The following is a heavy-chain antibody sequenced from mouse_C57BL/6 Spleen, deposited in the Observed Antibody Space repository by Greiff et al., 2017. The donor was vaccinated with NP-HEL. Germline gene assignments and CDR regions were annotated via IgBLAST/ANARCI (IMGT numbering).Heavy chain of an antibody. J-gene: IGHJ2*01. CDR1: GFTFSSYG. V-gene: IGHV5-6*01. D-gene: IGHD1-1*01. CDR2: ISSGGSYT. Sequence: DVQLVESGGDLVKPGGSLKLSCAASGFTFSSYGMSWVRQTPDKRLEWVATISSGGSYTYYPDSVKGRFTISRDNAKNTLYLQMSSLKSEDTAMYYCARHEGGSSYWGQGTTLTVSS. CDR3: ARHEGGSSY.